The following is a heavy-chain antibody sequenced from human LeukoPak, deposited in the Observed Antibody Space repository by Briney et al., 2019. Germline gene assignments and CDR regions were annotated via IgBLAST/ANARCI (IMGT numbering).Heavy chain of an antibody. CDR2: ISGDGGST. D-gene: IGHD1-1*01. CDR3: TRDWNDLDY. CDR1: GFIFDNYA. V-gene: IGHV3-43*02. Sequence: GGSLRLSCAAPGFIFDNYAIHWVRQAPGKGLEWVSLISGDGGSTLYADSVKGRFTISRDNSRNMLYLQMNSLRAEDTAVYYSTRDWNDLDYWGQGTLVTVSS. J-gene: IGHJ4*02.